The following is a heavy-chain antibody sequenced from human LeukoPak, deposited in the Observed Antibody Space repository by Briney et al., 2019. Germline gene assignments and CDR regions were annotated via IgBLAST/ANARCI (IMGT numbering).Heavy chain of an antibody. V-gene: IGHV4-59*01. CDR2: IYYSGST. D-gene: IGHD4-23*01. Sequence: PSETLSLTCTVSGGSISSYYWSWIRQPPGKGLEWIGYIYYSGSTNYNPSLKSRVTISVDTSKNQFSLKLNSVTAADTAVYYCARSFSGNSKYYFDYWGQGTLVTVSS. CDR3: ARSFSGNSKYYFDY. CDR1: GGSISSYY. J-gene: IGHJ4*02.